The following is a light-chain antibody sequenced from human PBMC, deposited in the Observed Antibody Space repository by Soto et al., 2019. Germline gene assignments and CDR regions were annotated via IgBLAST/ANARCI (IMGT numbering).Light chain of an antibody. J-gene: IGKJ1*01. V-gene: IGKV3-20*01. CDR1: QSVRNNN. Sequence: EIVLTQSPGTLSLSPGERATLSCRASQSVRNNNLAWYQQKPGQAPRLLIYGASTRATGIPDRFSGSGSGTDFTLTISRLEPEDFAVYDCQQIGISVTTFGQGTKVEIK. CDR3: QQIGISVTT. CDR2: GAS.